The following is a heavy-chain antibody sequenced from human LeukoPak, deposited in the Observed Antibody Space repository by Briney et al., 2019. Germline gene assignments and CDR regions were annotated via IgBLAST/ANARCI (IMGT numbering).Heavy chain of an antibody. J-gene: IGHJ4*02. CDR1: GGTFSSYA. CDR3: ARDGDYVVDY. Sequence: SVKVSFKASGGTFSSYAISWVRQAPGQGLEWMGRIIPILGIANYAQKFQGRVTITADKSTSTAYMELSSLRSEDTAVYYCARDGDYVVDYWGQGTLVTVSS. CDR2: IIPILGIA. D-gene: IGHD4-17*01. V-gene: IGHV1-69*04.